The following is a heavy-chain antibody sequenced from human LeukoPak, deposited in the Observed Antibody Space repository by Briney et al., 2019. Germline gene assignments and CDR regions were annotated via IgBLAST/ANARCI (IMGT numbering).Heavy chain of an antibody. Sequence: VASVKVSCKASGYTFTIYGISWVRQAPGQGLEWMGWISAYNGNTNYAQKLQGRVTMTTDTSTSTAYMELRSLRSDDTAVYYCAREFRYYGDLHYWGQGTLVTVSS. CDR1: GYTFTIYG. D-gene: IGHD4-17*01. CDR3: AREFRYYGDLHY. V-gene: IGHV1-18*04. CDR2: ISAYNGNT. J-gene: IGHJ4*02.